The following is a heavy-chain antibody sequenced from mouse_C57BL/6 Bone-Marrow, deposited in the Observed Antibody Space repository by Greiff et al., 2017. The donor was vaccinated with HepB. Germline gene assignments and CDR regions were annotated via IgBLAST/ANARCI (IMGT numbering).Heavy chain of an antibody. CDR3: ADNYYGSSYGYAMDY. CDR1: GYTFTSYG. CDR2: IYPRSGNT. D-gene: IGHD1-1*01. J-gene: IGHJ4*01. Sequence: VQLQQSGAELARPGASVKLSCKASGYTFTSYGISWVKQRTRQGLEWIGEIYPRSGNTYYNEKFKGKATLTADKSSSTAYMELRSLTSEDSAVYFCADNYYGSSYGYAMDYWGQGTSVTVSS. V-gene: IGHV1-81*01.